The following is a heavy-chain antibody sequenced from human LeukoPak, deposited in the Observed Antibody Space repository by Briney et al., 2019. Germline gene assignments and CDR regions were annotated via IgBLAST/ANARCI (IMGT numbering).Heavy chain of an antibody. Sequence: GGSLRLSCAASGFTFSSYSMHWVRQAPGKGLVWVSHINSDGSWTSYADSVKGRFTISKDNAKNTVYLQMNNLRAEDTAVYYCVSFYETYWGRGTLVTVSS. J-gene: IGHJ4*02. CDR2: INSDGSWT. V-gene: IGHV3-74*01. CDR1: GFTFSSYS. D-gene: IGHD2/OR15-2a*01. CDR3: VSFYETY.